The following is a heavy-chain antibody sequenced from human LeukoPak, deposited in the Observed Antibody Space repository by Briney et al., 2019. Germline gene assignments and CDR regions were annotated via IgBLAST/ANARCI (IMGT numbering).Heavy chain of an antibody. J-gene: IGHJ4*02. D-gene: IGHD6-13*01. CDR3: ARGEQLVLGD. Sequence: GGSLRPSCTASGFTFSSYSMNWVRQAPGKGLEWVASISSSSSYIYYADSVKGRFTISRDNAKNSLYLQMNSLRADDTAVYYCARGEQLVLGDWGPATLVTVSS. V-gene: IGHV3-21*01. CDR1: GFTFSSYS. CDR2: ISSSSSYI.